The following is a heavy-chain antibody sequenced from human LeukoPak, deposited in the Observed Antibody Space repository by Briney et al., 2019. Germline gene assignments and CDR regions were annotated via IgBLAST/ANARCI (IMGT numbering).Heavy chain of an antibody. CDR1: AGSMSAYY. CDR2: IYYTGST. J-gene: IGHJ3*02. CDR3: ARDYAMTHAFDI. D-gene: IGHD2-8*01. V-gene: IGHV4-59*01. Sequence: QVQLPESGPGLVKPWETLSLTCTVSAGSMSAYYCSWIRQPPGKGPEGIGYIYYTGSTNYNPSLKSRVTISVDTSKNQFSLKLSSVTAADTALYYCARDYAMTHAFDIWGQGTLVTVSS.